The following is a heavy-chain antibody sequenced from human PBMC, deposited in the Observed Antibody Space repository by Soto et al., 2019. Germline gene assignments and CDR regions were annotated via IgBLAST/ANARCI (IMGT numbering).Heavy chain of an antibody. Sequence: PSETLSLTCTVSGGSISSYYWSWIRQPPGKGLEWIGYIYYSGSTNYNPSLKSRVTISVDMSKNQFSLKLNSVTAADTAVYYCARGHNYGYSTFDYWGQGTLVTVSS. V-gene: IGHV4-59*01. CDR2: IYYSGST. J-gene: IGHJ4*02. D-gene: IGHD5-18*01. CDR1: GGSISSYY. CDR3: ARGHNYGYSTFDY.